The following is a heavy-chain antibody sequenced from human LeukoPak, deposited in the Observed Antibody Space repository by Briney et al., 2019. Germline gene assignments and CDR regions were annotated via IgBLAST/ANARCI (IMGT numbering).Heavy chain of an antibody. D-gene: IGHD1-26*01. CDR2: INTNTGNP. CDR1: GYTFTSYA. J-gene: IGHJ3*02. Sequence: ASVKVSCTASGYTFTSYAINWVRQAPGQGLEWMGWINTNTGNPTYAQGFTGRFVFSLDTSVSTAYLQISSLKAEDTAVYYCARDLVGAIRGAFDIWGQGTMVTVSS. CDR3: ARDLVGAIRGAFDI. V-gene: IGHV7-4-1*02.